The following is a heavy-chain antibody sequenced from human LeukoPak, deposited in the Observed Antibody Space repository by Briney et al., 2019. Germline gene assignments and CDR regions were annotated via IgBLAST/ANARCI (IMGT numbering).Heavy chain of an antibody. Sequence: ASVKVSRKVSGYTLTELSMHWVRQAPGKGLEWMGGFDPEDGETIYAQKFQGRVTMTEDTSTDTAYMELSSLRSEDTAVYYCARVSGALVGATQFDYWGQGTLVTVSS. CDR1: GYTLTELS. CDR3: ARVSGALVGATQFDY. J-gene: IGHJ4*02. D-gene: IGHD1-26*01. CDR2: FDPEDGET. V-gene: IGHV1-24*01.